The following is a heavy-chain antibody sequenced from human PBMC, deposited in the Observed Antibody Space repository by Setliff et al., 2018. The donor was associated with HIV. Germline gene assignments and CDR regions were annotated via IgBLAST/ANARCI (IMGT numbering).Heavy chain of an antibody. CDR1: VESFSGFY. J-gene: IGHJ4*02. CDR2: INHSGST. V-gene: IGHV4-34*01. D-gene: IGHD5-18*01. Sequence: SETLSLTCAVYVESFSGFYWSWIRQPPGKGLEWIGEINHSGSTNYNPSLKSRVTISVDTSKNHFSLRLNSVTAADTAVYYCAKVFHTYGFFNYWGQGTSVTVSS. CDR3: AKVFHTYGFFNY.